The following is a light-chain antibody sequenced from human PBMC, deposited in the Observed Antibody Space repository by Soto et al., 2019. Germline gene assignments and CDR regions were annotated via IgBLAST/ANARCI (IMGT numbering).Light chain of an antibody. V-gene: IGKV1-5*01. CDR2: DAS. CDR3: QQYNSYSLTWT. CDR1: QSISSW. J-gene: IGKJ1*01. Sequence: MQLSQYHSTLSASVGDRVTITCRASQSISSWLAWYQQKPGKAPKLLIYDASSLESGVPSRFSGSGSGTEFTLTISSLQPDDFATYYCQQYNSYSLTWTFGQGTKVDIK.